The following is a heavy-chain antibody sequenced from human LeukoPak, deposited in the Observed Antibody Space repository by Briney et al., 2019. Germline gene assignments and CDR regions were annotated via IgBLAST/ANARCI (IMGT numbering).Heavy chain of an antibody. V-gene: IGHV3-23*01. CDR2: ISGSGGST. CDR3: AREQTYYYDSSGYYFDY. J-gene: IGHJ4*02. D-gene: IGHD3-22*01. CDR1: GFTFSSYA. Sequence: GGSLRLSFAAFGFTFSSYAMSWVRQAPGKGLGWVSAISGSGGSTYYADSVKGRFTISRDNSKNTLYLQMNSLRAEDTAVYYCAREQTYYYDSSGYYFDYGGQGTLVTVSS.